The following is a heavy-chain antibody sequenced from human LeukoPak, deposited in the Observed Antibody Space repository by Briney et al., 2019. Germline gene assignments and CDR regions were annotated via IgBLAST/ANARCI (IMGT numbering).Heavy chain of an antibody. CDR2: IYYSGST. CDR3: ARGERISWGEFRFDY. CDR1: GGSISSGDYY. J-gene: IGHJ4*02. Sequence: SETLSLTCTVSGGSISSGDYYWSWIRQPPGKGLEWIGYIYYSGSTYYNPSLKSRVTISVDTSKNQFSLKLSSVTAADTAVYYCARGERISWGEFRFDYWGQGTLVTVSS. D-gene: IGHD3-16*01. V-gene: IGHV4-30-4*01.